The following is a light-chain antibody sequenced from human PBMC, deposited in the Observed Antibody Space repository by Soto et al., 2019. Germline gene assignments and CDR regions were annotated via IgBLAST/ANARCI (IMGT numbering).Light chain of an antibody. J-gene: IGLJ2*01. CDR1: SSDVGGYNF. V-gene: IGLV2-14*01. CDR2: DVT. CDR3: SSYTSSSTVV. Sequence: QSALTQPASVSGSPGQSITHSCTGTSSDVGGYNFVSWYQQHPGTAPKLMIYDVTNRPSGVSNRFSGSKSGNTASLTISGLQPEDEADYYCSSYTSSSTVVFGGGTKLTVL.